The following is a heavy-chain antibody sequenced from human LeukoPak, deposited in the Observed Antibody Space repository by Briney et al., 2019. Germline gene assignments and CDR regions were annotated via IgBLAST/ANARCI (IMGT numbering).Heavy chain of an antibody. J-gene: IGHJ3*02. D-gene: IGHD3-22*01. CDR3: ARDYTMTHAFDI. CDR2: IYSTGST. V-gene: IGHV4-59*01. Sequence: WDTLSLTCTVSGGSMSDYYWSWIRQPPGKGLEWIGYIYSTGSTNYNPSLKSRVTISVDTSKNQFSLKLSSVTAADTALYYCARDYTMTHAFDIWGQGTLVTVSS. CDR1: GGSMSDYY.